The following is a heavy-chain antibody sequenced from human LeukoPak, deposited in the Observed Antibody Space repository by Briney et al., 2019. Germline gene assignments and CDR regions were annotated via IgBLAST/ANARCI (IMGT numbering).Heavy chain of an antibody. V-gene: IGHV4-4*02. J-gene: IGHJ6*02. CDR1: GGSISSSNW. CDR2: IYHSGST. CDR3: ARVRRFGELSSLYYYYGMDV. Sequence: SETLSLTCAVSGGSISSSNWCSCVRQPPGKGLEWIGEIYHSGSTNYNPSLKRRVTISVDKSKNQFSLKLSSVTAADTDVYYCARVRRFGELSSLYYYYGMDVWGQGTTVTVSS. D-gene: IGHD3-10*01.